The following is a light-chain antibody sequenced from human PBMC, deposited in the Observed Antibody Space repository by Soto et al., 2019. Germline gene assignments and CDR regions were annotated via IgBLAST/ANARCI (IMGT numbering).Light chain of an antibody. V-gene: IGKV3-20*01. Sequence: VLRQPPGTLPLTQGERATLSCSASSDVSSSYLAWYQQKPGQAPRLLIYGASSRATGIPDRFSGSGSGTDFTLTISRLEPEDFAVYYCQQYGSSPLTFGGGTNV. J-gene: IGKJ4*01. CDR2: GAS. CDR3: QQYGSSPLT. CDR1: SDVSSSY.